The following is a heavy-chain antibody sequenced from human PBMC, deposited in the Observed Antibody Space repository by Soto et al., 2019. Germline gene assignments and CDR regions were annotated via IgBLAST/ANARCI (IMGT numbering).Heavy chain of an antibody. CDR1: GGSIISSGYY. Sequence: SETLSLTCTFSGGSIISSGYYWGWIRQPPGKGLEWIGSIYYRGSTYYNPSLKSRVTISVDTSKNQFSLKLSSVTAADSAVYYGARTRAVCFAPWGQGTLVTVSS. CDR2: IYYRGST. V-gene: IGHV4-39*01. CDR3: ARTRAVCFAP. J-gene: IGHJ5*02. D-gene: IGHD3-16*01.